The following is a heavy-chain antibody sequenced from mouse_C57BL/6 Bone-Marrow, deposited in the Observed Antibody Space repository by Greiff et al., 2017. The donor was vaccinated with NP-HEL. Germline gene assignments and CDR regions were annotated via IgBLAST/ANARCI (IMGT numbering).Heavy chain of an antibody. D-gene: IGHD1-1*01. J-gene: IGHJ1*03. CDR3: ARSRGSYYYGSSYWYFDV. CDR1: GYTFTSYW. CDR2: IHPNSGST. V-gene: IGHV1-64*01. Sequence: QVQLQQPGAELVKPGASVKLSCKASGYTFTSYWMHWVKQRPGQGLEWMGMIHPNSGSTNYNEKFKSKATLTVDKSSSTADMQRSSLTSEDSAVYYCARSRGSYYYGSSYWYFDVWGTGTTVTVSS.